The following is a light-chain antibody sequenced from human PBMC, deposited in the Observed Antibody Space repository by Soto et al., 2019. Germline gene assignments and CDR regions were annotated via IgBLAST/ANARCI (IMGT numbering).Light chain of an antibody. CDR1: SRDVGGYNY. J-gene: IGLJ2*01. Sequence: QSALTQPASVSGSPGQSITISGTGTSRDVGGYNYVSWYQQHPGKAPKLMISEVNNRPSGVSDRFSGSKSGSTASLTISGLQAEDEADYCCSSYTSVSILIFGGGTKLTVL. CDR2: EVN. CDR3: SSYTSVSILI. V-gene: IGLV2-14*01.